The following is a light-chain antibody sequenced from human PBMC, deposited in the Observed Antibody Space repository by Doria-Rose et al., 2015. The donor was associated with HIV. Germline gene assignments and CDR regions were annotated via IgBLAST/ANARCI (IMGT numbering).Light chain of an antibody. CDR3: QQTYSFPYS. J-gene: IGKJ2*01. V-gene: IGKV1-39*01. CDR1: QGITSN. CDR2: TAT. Sequence: RVTITRRASQGITSNLNWYQQKAGKAPKLLIFTATTLQSGVPSRFSGGGSGTDFTLTISSLQPEDFATYYCQQTYSFPYSFGQGTKLDIE.